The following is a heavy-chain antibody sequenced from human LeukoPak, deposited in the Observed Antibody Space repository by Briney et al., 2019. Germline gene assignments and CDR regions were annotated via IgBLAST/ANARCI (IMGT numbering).Heavy chain of an antibody. D-gene: IGHD3-10*01. CDR1: GFTVISNY. CDR3: ARVAVRGVTF. V-gene: IGHV3-53*01. J-gene: IGHJ4*02. Sequence: GGSLRLSCAASGFTVISNYMSWVRQVPGKGLEWVSVIYSGGSTYYADSVKGRFTISRDNSKNTLYLQMNSLRAEDTAVYYCARVAVRGVTFWGQGTLVTVSS. CDR2: IYSGGST.